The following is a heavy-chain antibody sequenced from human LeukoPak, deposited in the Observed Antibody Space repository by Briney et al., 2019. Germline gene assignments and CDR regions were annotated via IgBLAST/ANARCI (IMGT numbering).Heavy chain of an antibody. CDR3: AKDPYRASSGLVDY. Sequence: GGSLRLSCAASGFTFSSYAMHWVRQAPGKGLEWVSAISPSGSGTYYADSVKGRFTISRDNSKNTLYLQMNSLRAEDTAVYYCAKDPYRASSGLVDYWGQGTLVTVSS. V-gene: IGHV3-23*01. J-gene: IGHJ4*02. D-gene: IGHD5-12*01. CDR2: ISPSGSGT. CDR1: GFTFSSYA.